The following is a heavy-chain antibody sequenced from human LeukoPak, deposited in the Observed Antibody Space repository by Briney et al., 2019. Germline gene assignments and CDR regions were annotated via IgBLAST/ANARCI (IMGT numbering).Heavy chain of an antibody. D-gene: IGHD6-19*01. CDR3: ARAPYSSGNRFDY. CDR1: GYTFTSYA. J-gene: IGHJ4*02. CDR2: IIPIFGTA. V-gene: IGHV1-69*13. Sequence: SVKVSCKASGYTFTSYAISWVRQAPGQGLEWMGGIIPIFGTANYAQKFQGRVTITADESTSTAYMELSSLRSEDTAVYYCARAPYSSGNRFDYWGQGTLVTVSS.